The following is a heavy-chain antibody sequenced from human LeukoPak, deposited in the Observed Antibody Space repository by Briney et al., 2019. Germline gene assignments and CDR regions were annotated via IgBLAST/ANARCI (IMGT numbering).Heavy chain of an antibody. V-gene: IGHV1-69-2*01. CDR3: ATIVVVPAVTGDY. CDR1: GYTFTDYY. J-gene: IGHJ4*02. Sequence: ASVKVSCKVSGYTFTDYYMHWVQQAPGKGLEWMGLVDPEDGETIYAEKFQGRVTITADTSTDTAYMELSSLRSEDTAVYYCATIVVVPAVTGDYRGQGTLVTVSS. D-gene: IGHD2-2*01. CDR2: VDPEDGET.